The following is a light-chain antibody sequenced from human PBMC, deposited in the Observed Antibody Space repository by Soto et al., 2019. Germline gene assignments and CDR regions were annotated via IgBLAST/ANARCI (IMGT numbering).Light chain of an antibody. CDR2: ATS. CDR3: QQSYTIPLT. CDR1: QSISRY. Sequence: DIQMTQSPSSLSSSVGYIFTIICLASQSISRYLNWYQQKPGLVPKLLIYATSTLQSGVPSRFSGSGSGTDYTLTISSLQLEDFATYYCQQSYTIPLTFGQGTKVDTK. J-gene: IGKJ1*01. V-gene: IGKV1-39*01.